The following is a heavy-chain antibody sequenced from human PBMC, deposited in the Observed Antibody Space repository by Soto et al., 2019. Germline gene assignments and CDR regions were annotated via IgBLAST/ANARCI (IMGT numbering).Heavy chain of an antibody. CDR3: ARGLVEQWLSDSDAFDI. Sequence: ASVKVSCKASGYTFTSYDINWVRQATGQGLEWMGWMNPNCGNTGYAQKFQGRVTMTRNTSISTAYMELSSLRSEDTAVYYCARGLVEQWLSDSDAFDIWGQGTMVTVSS. V-gene: IGHV1-8*01. J-gene: IGHJ3*02. CDR1: GYTFTSYD. CDR2: MNPNCGNT. D-gene: IGHD6-19*01.